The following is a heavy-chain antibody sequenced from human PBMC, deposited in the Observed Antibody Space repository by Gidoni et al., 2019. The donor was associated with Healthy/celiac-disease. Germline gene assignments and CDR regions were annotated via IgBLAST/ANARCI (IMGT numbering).Heavy chain of an antibody. Sequence: VQPQHWGAGLLKPSETLSLTCAVYGWSFSGYYWSWIRQPPGKGLEWIGEINHSGSTNYNPSLKSRVTISVDTSKNQFSLKLSSVTAADTAVYYCARALRGYSGYDYDYWGQRTLVTVSS. CDR1: GWSFSGYY. V-gene: IGHV4-34*01. J-gene: IGHJ4*02. D-gene: IGHD5-12*01. CDR2: INHSGST. CDR3: ARALRGYSGYDYDY.